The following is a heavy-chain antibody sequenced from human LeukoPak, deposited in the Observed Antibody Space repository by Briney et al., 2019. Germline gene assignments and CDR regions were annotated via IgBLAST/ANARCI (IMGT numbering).Heavy chain of an antibody. CDR2: IYHSGST. CDR1: SGSISSGGYS. Sequence: PSQTLSLTCVVSSGSISSGGYSWSWIRQSPGKGLEWIGYIYHSGSTYYNPSLKSHVAISVDRSKNQFSLNVTSVTAADTAVYYCARAHDYGNYGDPYYFDYWSQGTLVTVSS. V-gene: IGHV4-30-2*06. D-gene: IGHD4-11*01. CDR3: ARAHDYGNYGDPYYFDY. J-gene: IGHJ4*02.